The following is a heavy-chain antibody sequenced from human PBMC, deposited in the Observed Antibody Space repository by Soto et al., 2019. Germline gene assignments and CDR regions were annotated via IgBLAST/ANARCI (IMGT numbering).Heavy chain of an antibody. CDR3: AKSEDDSSAYVGYFDY. Sequence: PGGSLRLSCAASGFSFGDYGMHWVRQTPGKGLGWLAVISYDGGTEYYTDSVKGRFTISRDNFENTLFLQMNSLRVEDTALYYCAKSEDDSSAYVGYFDYWGQGTQVTVSS. CDR2: ISYDGGTE. CDR1: GFSFGDYG. D-gene: IGHD3-22*01. V-gene: IGHV3-30*18. J-gene: IGHJ4*02.